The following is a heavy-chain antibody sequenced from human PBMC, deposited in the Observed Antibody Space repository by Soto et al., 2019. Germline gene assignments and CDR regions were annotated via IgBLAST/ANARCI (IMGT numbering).Heavy chain of an antibody. CDR1: GFTFSTYT. D-gene: IGHD3-22*01. Sequence: EVQLVESGGGLVKPGGSLRLSCVASGFTFSTYTMSWVRQAPGRGLEWVSSITSAGSFTYYADSVKRRFTISRDNAGNSLYLEMNSLSAVDTAVYYCAREGYFDSPDRCFDFWVQGTLVTVSS. V-gene: IGHV3-21*02. J-gene: IGHJ4*02. CDR3: AREGYFDSPDRCFDF. CDR2: ITSAGSFT.